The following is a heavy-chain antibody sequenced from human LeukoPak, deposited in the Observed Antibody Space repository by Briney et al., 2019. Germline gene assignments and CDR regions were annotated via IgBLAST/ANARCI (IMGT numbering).Heavy chain of an antibody. CDR2: IYYSGST. CDR1: GGSISSYY. J-gene: IGHJ4*02. Sequence: SETLSLTCTVSGGSISSYYWSWIRQPPGKGLEWIGYIYYSGSTNYNPSLKSRVTISVDTSKNQFSLKPSSVTAADTAVYYCARKRDFSSGVFDYWGLGILDTVSS. V-gene: IGHV4-59*01. D-gene: IGHD3-3*01. CDR3: ARKRDFSSGVFDY.